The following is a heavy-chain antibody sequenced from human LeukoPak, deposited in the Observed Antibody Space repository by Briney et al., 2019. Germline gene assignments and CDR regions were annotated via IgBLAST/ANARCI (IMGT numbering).Heavy chain of an antibody. CDR2: IYHSGST. CDR1: GGSISSGGYY. CDR3: ARHQARRITIFGVVIRGAFDI. V-gene: IGHV4-30-2*01. J-gene: IGHJ3*02. Sequence: SETLSLTCTVSGGSISSGGYYWSWIRQPPGKGLEWIGYIYHSGSTYYNPSLKSRVTISVDTSKNQFSLKLSSVTAADTAVYYCARHQARRITIFGVVIRGAFDIWGQGTMVTVSS. D-gene: IGHD3-3*01.